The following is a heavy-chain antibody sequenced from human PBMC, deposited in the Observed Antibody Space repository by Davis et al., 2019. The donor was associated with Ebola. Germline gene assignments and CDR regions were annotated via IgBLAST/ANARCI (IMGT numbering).Heavy chain of an antibody. CDR3: ASAIRGYSYGYGSSYYYMDV. CDR2: IYPGDSDT. J-gene: IGHJ6*03. D-gene: IGHD5-18*01. Sequence: GESLKISCKGSGYSFTSYWIGWVRQMPGKGLEWMGIIYPGDSDTRYSPSFQGQVTISADKSISTAYLQWSSLKASDTAMYYCASAIRGYSYGYGSSYYYMDVWGKGTTVTVSS. CDR1: GYSFTSYW. V-gene: IGHV5-51*01.